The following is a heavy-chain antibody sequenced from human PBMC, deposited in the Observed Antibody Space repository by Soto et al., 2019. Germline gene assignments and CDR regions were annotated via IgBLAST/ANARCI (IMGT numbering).Heavy chain of an antibody. CDR3: ARLAYFFDSTGNYQTSTFDY. CDR2: IYHTGNT. V-gene: IGHV4-39*01. CDR1: GGSISSSRYY. J-gene: IGHJ4*02. D-gene: IGHD3-22*01. Sequence: PSETLSLTCTVSGGSISSSRYYWAWIRQPPGKGLEWIGNIYHTGNTYYHPSLESRVTVSVDTSKNQFSPKLTSVTAADAAVYYCARLAYFFDSTGNYQTSTFDYWGQGTLVPSPQ.